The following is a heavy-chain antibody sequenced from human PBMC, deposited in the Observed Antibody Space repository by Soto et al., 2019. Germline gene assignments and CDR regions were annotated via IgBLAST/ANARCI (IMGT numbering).Heavy chain of an antibody. J-gene: IGHJ4*02. CDR1: GFTFSSYA. D-gene: IGHD3-22*01. Sequence: PGGSLRLSCSASGFTFSSYAMHWFRQAPGKGLEYVSAISSNGGSTYYADSVKGRFTISRDNSKNTLYLQMSSLRAEDTAVYYCVKSYSSGYYEGVDYWGQGTLVTVSS. V-gene: IGHV3-64D*06. CDR2: ISSNGGST. CDR3: VKSYSSGYYEGVDY.